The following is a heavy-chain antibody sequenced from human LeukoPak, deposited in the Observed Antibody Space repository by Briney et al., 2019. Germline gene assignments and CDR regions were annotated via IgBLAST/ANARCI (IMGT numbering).Heavy chain of an antibody. J-gene: IGHJ6*02. CDR2: INQDGSEK. Sequence: PGGSLRLSCAASGFTFSSYWMSWVRQAPGKGLEWVANINQDGSEKYYVDSVKGRFTIFRDNAKNSLYLQMSSLRAEDTAVYYCARDPHGSGSYYYDGMDVWGQGTTVTVSS. CDR3: ARDPHGSGSYYYDGMDV. CDR1: GFTFSSYW. D-gene: IGHD3-10*01. V-gene: IGHV3-7*01.